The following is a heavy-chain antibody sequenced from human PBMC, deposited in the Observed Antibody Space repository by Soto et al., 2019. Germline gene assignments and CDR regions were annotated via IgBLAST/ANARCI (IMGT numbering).Heavy chain of an antibody. D-gene: IGHD5-18*01. Sequence: PGGSMRLSCAASGFTFSNAWMSWVRQAPGKGLEWVGRIKSKTDGGTTDYAAPVKGRFTIPRDDSKNTLYLQMNSLKTEDTAVYYCTTFPTRIQLWSFDYWGQGTLVTVS. J-gene: IGHJ4*02. V-gene: IGHV3-15*01. CDR3: TTFPTRIQLWSFDY. CDR1: GFTFSNAW. CDR2: IKSKTDGGTT.